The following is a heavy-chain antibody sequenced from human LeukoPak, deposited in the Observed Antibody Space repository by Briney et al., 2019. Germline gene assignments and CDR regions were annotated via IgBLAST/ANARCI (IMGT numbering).Heavy chain of an antibody. J-gene: IGHJ4*02. CDR1: GFTFGSYW. V-gene: IGHV3-7*01. D-gene: IGHD3-22*01. Sequence: PGGSLRLSCAASGFTFGSYWMSWVRQAPGKGLEWVANIKQDGSEKYYVDSVKGRFTISRDNAKNSLYLQMNSLRAEDTAVYYCARDRGYYDSSGYVDYWGQGTLVTVSS. CDR3: ARDRGYYDSSGYVDY. CDR2: IKQDGSEK.